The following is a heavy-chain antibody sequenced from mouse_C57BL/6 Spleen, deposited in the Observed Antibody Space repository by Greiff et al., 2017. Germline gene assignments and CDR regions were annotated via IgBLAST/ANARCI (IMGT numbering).Heavy chain of an antibody. J-gene: IGHJ4*01. D-gene: IGHD2-3*01. V-gene: IGHV1-26*01. CDR2: INPNNGGT. CDR1: GYTFTDYY. CDR3: AKFPIYEDAMDY. Sequence: VQLQQSGPELVKPGASVKISCKAFGYTFTDYYMNWVKQSHGKSLEWIGDINPNNGGTSYNQKFKGKATLTVDKSSSTAYMELRSLTSEDSAVYYCAKFPIYEDAMDYWGQGTSVTVSS.